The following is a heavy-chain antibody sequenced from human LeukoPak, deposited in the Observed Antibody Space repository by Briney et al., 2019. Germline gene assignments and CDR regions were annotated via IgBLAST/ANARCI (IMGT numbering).Heavy chain of an antibody. CDR3: AKCGAYRSYDY. J-gene: IGHJ4*02. CDR2: IKEDGSEK. CDR1: GFTFSSSW. V-gene: IGHV3-7*01. Sequence: GGSLRLSCAASGFTFSSSWMSWVRQAPGKGLEWVANIKEDGSEKSHADSVKGRFTVSRDNTKNSLYLQMDSLRAEDTAVYYCAKCGAYRSYDYWGQGILVIVSS. D-gene: IGHD2-21*01.